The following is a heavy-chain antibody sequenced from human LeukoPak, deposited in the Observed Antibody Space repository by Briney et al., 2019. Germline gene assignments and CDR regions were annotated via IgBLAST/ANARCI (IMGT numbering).Heavy chain of an antibody. V-gene: IGHV1-2*02. Sequence: RASVKVSCKASGYTFTGYYMHWVRQAPGQGLEWMGWINPNSGGTNYAQKFQGRVTMTRDTSISTAYMELRSLRSDDTAVYYCARYYYYDSSGYYWGHFDYWGQGTLVTVSS. CDR3: ARYYYYDSSGYYWGHFDY. CDR1: GYTFTGYY. D-gene: IGHD3-22*01. CDR2: INPNSGGT. J-gene: IGHJ4*02.